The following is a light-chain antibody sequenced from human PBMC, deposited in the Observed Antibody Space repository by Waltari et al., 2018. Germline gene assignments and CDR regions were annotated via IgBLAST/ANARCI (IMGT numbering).Light chain of an antibody. J-gene: IGLJ3*02. CDR3: QSAASTGTLRV. Sequence: SYELTQPPSVSVSPGQTARITCSGDGLPKQYAFWYQQKSGQAPVLVIYKDTKRPSGIPELFSGSSSENIVTLTISGFQAEDEADYYCQSAASTGTLRVFGGGTKLTVL. V-gene: IGLV3-25*03. CDR2: KDT. CDR1: GLPKQY.